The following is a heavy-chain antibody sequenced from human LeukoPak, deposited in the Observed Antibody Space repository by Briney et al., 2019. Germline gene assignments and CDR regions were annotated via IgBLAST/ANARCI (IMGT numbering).Heavy chain of an antibody. J-gene: IGHJ6*02. V-gene: IGHV3-33*01. Sequence: PGGSLRLSCAASGFTFSSYGMHWVRQAPGKGLEWVAVIWYDGSNKYYADSVKGRFTISRDNSKNTLYLQMNSLRAEDTAVYYCARDGEMATSQSLYYYYGMDVWGQGTTVTVSS. CDR2: IWYDGSNK. D-gene: IGHD5-24*01. CDR3: ARDGEMATSQSLYYYYGMDV. CDR1: GFTFSSYG.